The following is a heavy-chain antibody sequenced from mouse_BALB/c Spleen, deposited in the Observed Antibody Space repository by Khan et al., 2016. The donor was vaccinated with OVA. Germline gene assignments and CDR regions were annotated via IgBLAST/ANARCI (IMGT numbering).Heavy chain of an antibody. CDR1: GYTFTTYW. J-gene: IGHJ2*01. CDR3: TRDRIDY. V-gene: IGHV1-7*01. CDR2: INPTSGYT. Sequence: VQLQESGAELAKPGASVQMSCKASGYTFTTYWMHWVKQRPGQGLEWIGYINPTSGYTDYSENFKDKATLSADKSSSTAYMQLSRLTSGDSAVYYCTRDRIDYWGQGTTLTVSS.